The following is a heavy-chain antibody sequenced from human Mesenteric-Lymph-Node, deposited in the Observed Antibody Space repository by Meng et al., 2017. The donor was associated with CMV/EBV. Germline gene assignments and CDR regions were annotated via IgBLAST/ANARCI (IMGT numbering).Heavy chain of an antibody. V-gene: IGHV1-69*05. D-gene: IGHD3-22*01. CDR2: IIPIFGTA. CDR3: ARGYYDSSGFHYYNGMDV. Sequence: SVKVSCKASGGTFSSYAISWVRQAPGQGLEWMGGIIPIFGTANYAQKFQGRVTMTTERSTSTAYMELRGLRSDDAAVYYCARGYYDSSGFHYYNGMDVWGQGTTVTVSS. CDR1: GGTFSSYA. J-gene: IGHJ6*02.